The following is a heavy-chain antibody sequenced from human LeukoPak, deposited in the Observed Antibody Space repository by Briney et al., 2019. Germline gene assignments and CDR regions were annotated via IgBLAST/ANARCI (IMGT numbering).Heavy chain of an antibody. CDR3: TRKGSQWDFLVDY. D-gene: IGHD2/OR15-2a*01. J-gene: IGHJ4*02. Sequence: GGSLRLSCTVSGFTVSSDSMSWVRQAPGKGLEWVSSITSSGRYIYYADSVKGRFTISRENADNSLYLQMDSLTAEDTAVYYCTRKGSQWDFLVDYWGQGTRVTVSP. V-gene: IGHV3-21*01. CDR1: GFTVSSDS. CDR2: ITSSGRYI.